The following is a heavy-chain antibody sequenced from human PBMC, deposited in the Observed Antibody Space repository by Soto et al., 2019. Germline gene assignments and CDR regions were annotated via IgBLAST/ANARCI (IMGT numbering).Heavy chain of an antibody. CDR1: GYTFTSYG. CDR2: ISAYNGNT. J-gene: IGHJ4*02. D-gene: IGHD5-18*01. Sequence: GASVKVSCKASGYTFTSYGICWVRQAPGQGLEWMGWISAYNGNTNYAQKLQGRVTMTTDTSTSTAYMEPRSLRSDDTAVYYCARSTTPSTVDTAMVMYYFDYWGQGTLVTVSS. V-gene: IGHV1-18*01. CDR3: ARSTTPSTVDTAMVMYYFDY.